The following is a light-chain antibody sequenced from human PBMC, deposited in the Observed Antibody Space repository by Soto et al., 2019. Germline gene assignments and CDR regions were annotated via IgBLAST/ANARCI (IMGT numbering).Light chain of an antibody. V-gene: IGKV3-20*01. CDR2: GAS. Sequence: EIVLTQSPGTLSLSPGQRATVSCRASQSFGSNYLAWYQQKPGQAPRLLISGASTRAVGIPDRFSGSGSGTDFTLTISRLEPEDFAVYYCQQYNNWPQITFGQGTRLEN. J-gene: IGKJ5*01. CDR1: QSFGSNY. CDR3: QQYNNWPQIT.